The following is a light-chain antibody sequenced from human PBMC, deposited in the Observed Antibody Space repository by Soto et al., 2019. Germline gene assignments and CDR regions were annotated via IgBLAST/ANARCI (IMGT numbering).Light chain of an antibody. Sequence: EIVMTQSPATLSVSPGKTATLSCRASQSVAFHLAWYQQKPGQGPRLLIYGAFTRATGIPARFSGSRSGTEFTLTISSLQSEDFAVYYCQQYKKWPPLTFGGGTKVEIK. V-gene: IGKV3-15*01. CDR3: QQYKKWPPLT. CDR2: GAF. CDR1: QSVAFH. J-gene: IGKJ4*01.